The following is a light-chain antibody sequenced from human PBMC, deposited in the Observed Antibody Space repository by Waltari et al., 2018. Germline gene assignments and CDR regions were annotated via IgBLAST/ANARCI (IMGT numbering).Light chain of an antibody. J-gene: IGKJ1*01. CDR2: DAS. V-gene: IGKV3-20*01. Sequence: IMWRQPPGTLSLSQGERATLYCRASQSISKYLAWYQQKPGQAPRLLIYDASIRATGIPDRFSGSGYGTDFSLTISRLEPEDYAVYYCQKYGSLPATFGRGTKVEIK. CDR1: QSISKY. CDR3: QKYGSLPAT.